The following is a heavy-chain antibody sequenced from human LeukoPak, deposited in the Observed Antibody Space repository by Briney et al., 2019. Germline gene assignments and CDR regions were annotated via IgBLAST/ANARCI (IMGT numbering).Heavy chain of an antibody. CDR2: VYYGRSP. Sequence: SETLSLTCAVYGGSFSGYYWSWIRQPPGKGLEWIGSVYYGRSPYYNPSLESRATISVDTSKNHFSLKMSSVTAADTAVYYCARSSGTGTFSYWGQGTLVTVSS. CDR3: ARSSGTGTFSY. D-gene: IGHD6-25*01. CDR1: GGSFSGYY. J-gene: IGHJ4*02. V-gene: IGHV4-34*01.